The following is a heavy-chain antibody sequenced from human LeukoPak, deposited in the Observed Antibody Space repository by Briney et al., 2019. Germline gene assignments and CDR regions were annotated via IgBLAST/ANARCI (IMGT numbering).Heavy chain of an antibody. CDR1: GVSFRGYY. Sequence: AETLSHPCALYGVSFRGYYLSLIRPPPGKGLELNGEINHSGSTNYNPSLKSRVPISVDTSKNQFSLTLSSVTAADTAVYYCARDLVTTVFYFDYWGQGTLVTVSS. D-gene: IGHD4-17*01. V-gene: IGHV4-34*01. J-gene: IGHJ4*02. CDR3: ARDLVTTVFYFDY. CDR2: INHSGST.